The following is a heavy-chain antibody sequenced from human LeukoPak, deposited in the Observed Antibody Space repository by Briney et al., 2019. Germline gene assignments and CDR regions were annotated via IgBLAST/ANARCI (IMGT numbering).Heavy chain of an antibody. CDR2: TNPSGGST. J-gene: IGHJ4*02. CDR1: GYTFTSYY. D-gene: IGHD3-10*01. V-gene: IGHV1-46*01. CDR3: ARDLGHYYGSGSYFDY. Sequence: ASGKVSCKASGYTFTSYYMHWVRQAPGQGLEWMGITNPSGGSTSYAQKFQGRVTMTRDTSTSTVYMELSSLRSEDTAVYYCARDLGHYYGSGSYFDYWGQGTLVTVSS.